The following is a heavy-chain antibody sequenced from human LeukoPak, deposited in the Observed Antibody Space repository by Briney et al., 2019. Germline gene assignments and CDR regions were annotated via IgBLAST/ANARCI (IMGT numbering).Heavy chain of an antibody. Sequence: SGPTLVNPTQTLTLTCTFSGSSFSADEMCVRWIRQPPGKALEWLARIVWDAEKCRPTISKDTSKSQGVLTMTNMDPVDRGTHVRAVKYLQMTLLLFHVWGQGTLVIVSS. D-gene: IGHD2/OR15-2a*01. V-gene: IGHV2-70*12. CDR2: IVWDA. J-gene: IGHJ4*02. CDR3: AVKYLQMTLLLFHV. CDR1: GSSFSADEMC.